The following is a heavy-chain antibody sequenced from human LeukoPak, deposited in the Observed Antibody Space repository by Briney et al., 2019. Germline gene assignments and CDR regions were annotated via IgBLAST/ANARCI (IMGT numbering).Heavy chain of an antibody. D-gene: IGHD3-22*01. V-gene: IGHV3-53*01. J-gene: IGHJ4*02. CDR3: ARDPRYCDSSVVDY. CDR2: ISSGGST. Sequence: GGSLRLSCAASGFTVSSNYMSWVRQAPGKGLEWVSVISSGGSTYYADSVKGRFTISRDNSKNTLYLQMNSPRAEDTAVYYCARDPRYCDSSVVDYWGQGTLVTVSS. CDR1: GFTVSSNY.